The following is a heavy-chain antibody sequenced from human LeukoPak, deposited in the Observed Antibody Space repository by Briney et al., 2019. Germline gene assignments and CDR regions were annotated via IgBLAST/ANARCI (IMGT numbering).Heavy chain of an antibody. J-gene: IGHJ3*02. D-gene: IGHD5/OR15-5a*01. CDR1: GFTFSSYA. Sequence: GGSLRLSCAASGFTFSSYAMSWVRQAPGKGLEWVSAISGSGGSTYYADSVKGRFTISRANSKNTLNLQMNSLRAEDTAVYYCAKSSHGASVDDAFDIWGQGTMVTVSS. CDR3: AKSSHGASVDDAFDI. CDR2: ISGSGGST. V-gene: IGHV3-23*01.